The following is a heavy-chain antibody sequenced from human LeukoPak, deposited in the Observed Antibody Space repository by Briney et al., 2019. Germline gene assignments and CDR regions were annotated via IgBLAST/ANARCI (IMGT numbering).Heavy chain of an antibody. J-gene: IGHJ4*02. CDR2: IKKDGTEK. CDR3: ARRRGYSYAFDY. V-gene: IGHV3-7*01. Sequence: GGSPRLSCAASRFTFSTYWMTWVRRAPGKGLEWVATIKKDGTEKYYVDSVKGRFTISRDNTKNSLYLQMNSLRAEDTAVYYCARRRGYSYAFDYWGQGTLVTVSS. CDR1: RFTFSTYW. D-gene: IGHD5-18*01.